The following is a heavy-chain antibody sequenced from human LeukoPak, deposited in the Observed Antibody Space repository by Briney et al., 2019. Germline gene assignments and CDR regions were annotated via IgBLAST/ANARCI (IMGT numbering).Heavy chain of an antibody. D-gene: IGHD3-10*01. V-gene: IGHV1-8*01. J-gene: IGHJ4*02. CDR3: ARDRLTMVRGVNGY. CDR1: GYTFTSYD. CDR2: MNPNSGNT. Sequence: ASVKVSCKASGYTFTSYDINWVRQATGQGLEWMGWMNPNSGNTGYAQKFQGRVTMTRNTSISTAYMELRSLRSDDTAVYYCARDRLTMVRGVNGYWGQGTLVTVSS.